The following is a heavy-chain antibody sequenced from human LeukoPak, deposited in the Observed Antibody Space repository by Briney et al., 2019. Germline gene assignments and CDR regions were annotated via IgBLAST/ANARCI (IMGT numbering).Heavy chain of an antibody. V-gene: IGHV1-8*01. D-gene: IGHD3-3*01. Sequence: GASVKVSCKASGYTFTSYDINWVRQATGQGLEWMGWMNPNSGNTGYAQKFQGRVTMTRNTSISTAYMELSSLRSEDTAVYYCARVARLRFLEWPDYYYYMDVWGKGTTVTVSS. CDR2: MNPNSGNT. CDR3: ARVARLRFLEWPDYYYYMDV. J-gene: IGHJ6*03. CDR1: GYTFTSYD.